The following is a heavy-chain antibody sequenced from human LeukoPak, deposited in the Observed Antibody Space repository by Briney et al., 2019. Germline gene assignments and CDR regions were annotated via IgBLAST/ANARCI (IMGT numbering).Heavy chain of an antibody. CDR2: IYYSGST. J-gene: IGHJ3*02. CDR3: ARREVEQLLFPGDAFDI. D-gene: IGHD2-2*01. CDR1: GGSISSSSYY. V-gene: IGHV4-39*01. Sequence: PSETLSLTCTVSGGSISSSSYYWGWIRQPPGTGLEWIGSIYYSGSTYYNPSLKSRVTISVDTSKNQFSLKLSSVTAADTAVYYCARREVEQLLFPGDAFDIWGQGTMVTVSS.